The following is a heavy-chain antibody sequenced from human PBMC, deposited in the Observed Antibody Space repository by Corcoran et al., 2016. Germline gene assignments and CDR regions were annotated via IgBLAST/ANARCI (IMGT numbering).Heavy chain of an antibody. CDR2: INPSGGST. CDR3: ARSLEDAFDI. CDR1: VYTFTSYY. Sequence: QVQLVQSGAEAKKPGASMKVSCKASVYTFTSYYVPWVRQAPGQGLVWMGIINPSGGSTSYAQKFQGRVTMTRDTSTSTVYMEWSSLRSEETAVYYCARSLEDAFDIWGQGTMVTVSS. V-gene: IGHV1-46*01. J-gene: IGHJ3*02.